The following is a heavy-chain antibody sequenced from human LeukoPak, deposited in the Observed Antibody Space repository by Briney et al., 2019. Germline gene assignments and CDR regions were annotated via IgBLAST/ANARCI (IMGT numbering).Heavy chain of an antibody. D-gene: IGHD3-22*01. CDR3: ARTITMIVVVIRPDAFDI. Sequence: SETLSLTCTVSGVSISSSSYYWGWIRQPPGKGLEWIGSIYYSGSAYYNPSLKSRVTISVDTSKNQFSLKLSSVTAADTAVYYCARTITMIVVVIRPDAFDIWGQGTMVTVSS. CDR1: GVSISSSSYY. CDR2: IYYSGSA. J-gene: IGHJ3*02. V-gene: IGHV4-39*01.